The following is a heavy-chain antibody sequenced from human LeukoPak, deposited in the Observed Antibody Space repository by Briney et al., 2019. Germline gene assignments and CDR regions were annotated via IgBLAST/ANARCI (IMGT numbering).Heavy chain of an antibody. D-gene: IGHD3-22*01. Sequence: PGGSLRLSCAASGFTFSSYSMNWVRQAPGKGLEWVSSISSSSSYIYYADSVKGRFTISRDNAKNYLYLQMSSLSTEDTALYYCGKDIFASDYYDSGGYTLDYWGQGTLVTVSS. J-gene: IGHJ4*02. CDR1: GFTFSSYS. V-gene: IGHV3-21*04. CDR3: GKDIFASDYYDSGGYTLDY. CDR2: ISSSSSYI.